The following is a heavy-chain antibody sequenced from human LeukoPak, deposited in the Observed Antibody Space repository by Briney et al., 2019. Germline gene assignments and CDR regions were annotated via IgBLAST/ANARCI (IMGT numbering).Heavy chain of an antibody. CDR2: VYYSGTT. V-gene: IGHV4-39*01. Sequence: SETLSLTCTVSGGSVSSSSSYWAWIRQPPGRGLEWIGSVYYSGTTYYNTSLESRVTISADTSRNRFSLMLSSVTAADTAVYYCVRQNSDYYYYYLDVWGEGTTVIVSS. CDR1: GGSVSSSSSY. CDR3: VRQNSDYYYYYLDV. D-gene: IGHD1-7*01. J-gene: IGHJ6*03.